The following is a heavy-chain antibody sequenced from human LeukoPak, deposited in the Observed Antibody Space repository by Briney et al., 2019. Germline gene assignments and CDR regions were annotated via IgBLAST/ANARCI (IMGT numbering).Heavy chain of an antibody. D-gene: IGHD2-21*02. CDR3: AREVRYCGGDCYLFFDI. Sequence: PSETLSLTCTVSGGSISSYYWSWIRQPPGKGLEWIGYIYTSGSTNYNPSLKSRVTISVDTSKNQFSLKLSSVTAADTAVYCCAREVRYCGGDCYLFFDIWGQGTMVTVSS. CDR1: GGSISSYY. CDR2: IYTSGST. V-gene: IGHV4-4*09. J-gene: IGHJ3*02.